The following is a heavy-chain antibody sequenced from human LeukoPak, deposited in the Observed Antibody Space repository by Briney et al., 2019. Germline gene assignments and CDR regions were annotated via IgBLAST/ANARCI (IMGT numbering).Heavy chain of an antibody. Sequence: GGSLRLSCAASGFTFSSYSMNWVRQAPGKGLEWVSSISSSSSRYIYYADSVKGRFTISRDNAKNSLYLQMNSLRAEDTAVYYCSRDLTTSSTAYFQHWGQGTLVTVSS. CDR2: ISSSSSRYI. CDR1: GFTFSSYS. CDR3: SRDLTTSSTAYFQH. V-gene: IGHV3-21*01. J-gene: IGHJ1*01. D-gene: IGHD6-6*01.